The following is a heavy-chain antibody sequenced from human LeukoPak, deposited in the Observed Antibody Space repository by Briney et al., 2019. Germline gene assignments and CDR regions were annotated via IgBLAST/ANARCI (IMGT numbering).Heavy chain of an antibody. J-gene: IGHJ6*02. D-gene: IGHD1-7*01. CDR3: ASRTYREEYYYYGMDV. CDR2: MNPNCGNT. CDR1: GYTFTGYD. V-gene: IGHV1-8*01. Sequence: ASVKVSCKASGYTFTGYDINWVRQATGQGLEWMGSMNPNCGNTGYAQKFQGRVTMTRNTSISTAYMELSSLRSEDTAVYYCASRTYREEYYYYGMDVWGQGTTVTVSS.